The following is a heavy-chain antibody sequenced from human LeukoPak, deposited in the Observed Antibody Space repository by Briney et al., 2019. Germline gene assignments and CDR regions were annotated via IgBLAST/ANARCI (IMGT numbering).Heavy chain of an antibody. CDR2: INHSGST. D-gene: IGHD3-10*01. V-gene: IGHV4-34*01. CDR3: ARAGGSGSYYTDY. J-gene: IGHJ4*02. Sequence: SAETLSLTCAVYGGSFSGYYWSWIRQPPGKVLEWIGEINHSGSTNYNPSLKSRVTISVDTSKNQFSLKLSSVTAADTAVYYCARAGGSGSYYTDYWGQGALVTVSS. CDR1: GGSFSGYY.